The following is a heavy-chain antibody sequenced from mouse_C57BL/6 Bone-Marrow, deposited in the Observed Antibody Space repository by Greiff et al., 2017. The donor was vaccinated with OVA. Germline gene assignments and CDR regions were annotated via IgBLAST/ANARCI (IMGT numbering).Heavy chain of an antibody. V-gene: IGHV5-4*03. CDR2: ISDGGSYT. Sequence: EVMLVESGGGLVKPGGSLKLSCAASGFTFSSYAMSWVRQTPEKRLEWVATISDGGSYTYYPDNVKGRFTISRDNAKNNLYLQMSHLKSEDTAMYYCARANGRYAMDYWGQGTSVTVSS. D-gene: IGHD1-1*02. CDR3: ARANGRYAMDY. J-gene: IGHJ4*01. CDR1: GFTFSSYA.